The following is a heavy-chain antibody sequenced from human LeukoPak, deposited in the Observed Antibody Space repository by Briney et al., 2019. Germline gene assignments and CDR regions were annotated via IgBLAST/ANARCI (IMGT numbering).Heavy chain of an antibody. J-gene: IGHJ6*03. CDR2: IYTSGST. CDR1: GGSISSGSYY. V-gene: IGHV4-61*02. D-gene: IGHD5-18*01. Sequence: SQTLSLTCTVSGGSISSGSYYWSWIRQPAGKGLEWIGRIYTSGSTNYNPSLKSRVTISVDTSKNQFSLKLSSVTAADTAVYYCAREGDSYGSNYYMDVWGKGTTVTISS. CDR3: AREGDSYGSNYYMDV.